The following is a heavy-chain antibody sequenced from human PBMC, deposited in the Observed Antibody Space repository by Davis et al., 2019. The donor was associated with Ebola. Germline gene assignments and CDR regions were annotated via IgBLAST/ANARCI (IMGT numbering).Heavy chain of an antibody. Sequence: PSETLSLTCAVSGYSISSGYYWGWIRQPPGKGLEWIGSIYYSGSTYYNPSLKSRVTISVDTSKNQFSLKLSSVTAADTAVYYCARDKGDGALVGDYYMDVWGKGTTVTVSS. D-gene: IGHD2-15*01. V-gene: IGHV4-38-2*02. CDR1: GYSISSGYY. CDR2: IYYSGST. J-gene: IGHJ6*03. CDR3: ARDKGDGALVGDYYMDV.